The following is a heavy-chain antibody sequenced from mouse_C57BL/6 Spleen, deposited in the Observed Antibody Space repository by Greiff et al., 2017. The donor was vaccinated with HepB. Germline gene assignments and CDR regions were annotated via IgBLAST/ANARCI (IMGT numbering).Heavy chain of an antibody. CDR3: TRGDYYGSSDRYFDY. Sequence: QVQLQQSGAELVRPGASVTLSCKASGYTFTDYEMHWVKQTPVHGLEWIGAIDPETGGTAYNQKFKGKAILTADKSSSTAYMELRSLTSEDSAVYYWTRGDYYGSSDRYFDYWGEGTTLTVSS. CDR2: IDPETGGT. CDR1: GYTFTDYE. J-gene: IGHJ2*01. V-gene: IGHV1-15*01. D-gene: IGHD1-1*01.